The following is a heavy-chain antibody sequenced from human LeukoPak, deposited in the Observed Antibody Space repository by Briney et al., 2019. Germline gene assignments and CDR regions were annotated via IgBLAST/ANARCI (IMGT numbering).Heavy chain of an antibody. D-gene: IGHD6-13*01. CDR3: ARVSLGAAAGTSR. V-gene: IGHV3-21*01. CDR2: ISSSSSYI. Sequence: PGGSLRLSCAASGFTFSSYNMNWVRQAPGKGLEWVLSISSSSSYIYYTDSVKGRFTISRDNAKNSLYLQMNSLRADDTAIYYCARVSLGAAAGTSRWGQGTLVTVSS. CDR1: GFTFSSYN. J-gene: IGHJ4*02.